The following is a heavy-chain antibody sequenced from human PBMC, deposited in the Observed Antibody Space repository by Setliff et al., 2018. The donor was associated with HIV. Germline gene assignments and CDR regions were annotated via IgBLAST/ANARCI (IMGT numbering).Heavy chain of an antibody. CDR2: IIPIFGTG. Sequence: SVKVSCKASGGIFMNSAFNWVRQARGQGLEWMGSIIPIFGTGNYAQKFQGRVTITADESTSTAYMELRGLRYEDTALYYCATGRHYYDSSDYPANPFDVWGQGTLVTVSS. CDR3: ATGRHYYDSSDYPANPFDV. CDR1: GGIFMNSA. D-gene: IGHD3-22*01. J-gene: IGHJ3*01. V-gene: IGHV1-69*13.